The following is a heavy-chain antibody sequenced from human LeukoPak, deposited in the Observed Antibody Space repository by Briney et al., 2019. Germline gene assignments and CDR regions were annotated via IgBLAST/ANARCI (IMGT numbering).Heavy chain of an antibody. J-gene: IGHJ6*02. CDR3: ARDLEASDV. CDR2: IIPILGIA. D-gene: IGHD5-24*01. V-gene: IGHV1-69*04. CDR1: GGTFSSYA. Sequence: SVKVSCKASGGTFSSYAISWERHAPGQGLEWMGRIIPILGIANYAQKFQGRVTITADKSTSTAYMELSSLRSEDTAVYYCARDLEASDVWGQGTTVTVSS.